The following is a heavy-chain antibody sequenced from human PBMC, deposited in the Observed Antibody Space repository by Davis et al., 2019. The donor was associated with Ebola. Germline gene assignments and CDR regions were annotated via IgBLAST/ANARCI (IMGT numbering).Heavy chain of an antibody. J-gene: IGHJ6*04. CDR1: GGSVSSGSYY. V-gene: IGHV4-61*01. CDR3: ARDLSNYYYGMDV. Sequence: GSLRLSCTVSGGSVSSGSYYWSWIRQPPGKGLEWIGYIYYSGSTNYNPSLKSRVTISVDTSKNQFSLKLSSVTAADTAVYYCARDLSNYYYGMDVWGKGTTVTVSS. CDR2: IYYSGST.